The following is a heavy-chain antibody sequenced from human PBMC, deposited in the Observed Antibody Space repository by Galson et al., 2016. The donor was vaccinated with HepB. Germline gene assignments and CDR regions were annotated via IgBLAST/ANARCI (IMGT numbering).Heavy chain of an antibody. Sequence: SLRLSCAASGFTFSSYGMHWVRQAPGKGLEWVAVIWYDGSNKYYGDSVKGRFTISRDTSKNTLYLQMNSLTAEDTAVYFCAKDGYRGSYRVYSGMDVWCKGNTVTVSS. J-gene: IGHJ6*04. D-gene: IGHD1-26*01. CDR1: GFTFSSYG. CDR2: IWYDGSNK. V-gene: IGHV3-33*06. CDR3: AKDGYRGSYRVYSGMDV.